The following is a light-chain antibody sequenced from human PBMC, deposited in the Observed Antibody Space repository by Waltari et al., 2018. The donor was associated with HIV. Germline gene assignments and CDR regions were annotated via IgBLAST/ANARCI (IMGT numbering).Light chain of an antibody. J-gene: IGLJ2*01. CDR3: GVWDDNLRGV. CDR2: QNN. Sequence: QAVLTQPPSASASSGQKLTTSCSGGDSNVGGSYVYSYHQFPGVAPKLLLYQNNQRSSGVPDRFSGSKSGTSASLTISGLRSEDEGIYFCGVWDDNLRGVFGGGTRLTVL. V-gene: IGLV1-47*01. CDR1: DSNVGGSY.